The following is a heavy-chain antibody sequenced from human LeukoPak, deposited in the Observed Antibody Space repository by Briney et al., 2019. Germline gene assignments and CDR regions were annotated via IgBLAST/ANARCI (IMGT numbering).Heavy chain of an antibody. CDR3: ARGRVTMVRGVSRTNYYGMDV. V-gene: IGHV4-34*01. J-gene: IGHJ6*04. CDR2: INHSGGT. CDR1: GGSFSAYY. D-gene: IGHD3-10*01. Sequence: PSETLSLTCAVYGGSFSAYYWSWIRQPPGKGLEWIGEINHSGGTNYNPSLKSGVTISVDASKKQFSLKLNSVTAADTAVYYCARGRVTMVRGVSRTNYYGMDVWGKGTTVTVSS.